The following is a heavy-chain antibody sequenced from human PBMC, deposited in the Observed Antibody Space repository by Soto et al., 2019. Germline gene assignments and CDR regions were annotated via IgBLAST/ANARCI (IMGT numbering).Heavy chain of an antibody. V-gene: IGHV3-48*02. D-gene: IGHD2-8*01. CDR2: FSRSRSSDII. Sequence: PGGSLRLSCAASGFTFSDYSMNWVRQAPGKGLEWIAYFSRSRSSDIIYYADSVEGRFTVSRDNAKSSLFLQMNSLRDEEKAGDSYVRNGVCTSCLCYSNFFDVWGQGALVTVSS. J-gene: IGHJ4*02. CDR1: GFTFSDYS. CDR3: VRNGVCTSCLCYSNFFDV.